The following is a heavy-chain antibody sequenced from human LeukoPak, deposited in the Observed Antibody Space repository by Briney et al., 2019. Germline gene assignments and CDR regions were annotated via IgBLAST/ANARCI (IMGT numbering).Heavy chain of an antibody. CDR3: ARDRPDIVVVPAAGGGATTNSGMDV. Sequence: GGSLRLSCAASGFTFSSYGMHWVRQAPGKGLEWVAVIWYDGSNKYYADSVKGRFTISRDNSKNTLYLQMNSLRAEDTAVYYCARDRPDIVVVPAAGGGATTNSGMDVWGKGTTVTVPS. D-gene: IGHD2-2*01. J-gene: IGHJ6*04. CDR1: GFTFSSYG. V-gene: IGHV3-33*01. CDR2: IWYDGSNK.